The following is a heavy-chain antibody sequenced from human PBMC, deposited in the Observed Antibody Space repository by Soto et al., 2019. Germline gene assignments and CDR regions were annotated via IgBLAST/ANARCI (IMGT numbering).Heavy chain of an antibody. Sequence: QVQLVQSGAEVKKPGASVKVSCKASGYTFTSYDINWVRQATGQGLEWMGWMNPNSGNTGYAQKFQGRVTMTRNTSISTAYMELSCLRSEDTAVYYCARGRRRFPPHAFDPWGQGTLVTVSS. CDR2: MNPNSGNT. CDR3: ARGRRRFPPHAFDP. D-gene: IGHD3-3*01. J-gene: IGHJ5*02. CDR1: GYTFTSYD. V-gene: IGHV1-8*01.